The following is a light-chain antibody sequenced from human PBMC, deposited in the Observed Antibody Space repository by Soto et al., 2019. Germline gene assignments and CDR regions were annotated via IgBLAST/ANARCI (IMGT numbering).Light chain of an antibody. J-gene: IGKJ2*01. CDR3: QKYNSAPYT. V-gene: IGKV1-27*01. Sequence: DIQMTQSPSSLSASVGDRVTITCRASQGIRNYLAWYQQKPGKVPKLLIYAASTLQSGVPSRFSGSGSGTDFSLTISSLQPEDVATYFCQKYNSAPYTFGQGTKLKIK. CDR2: AAS. CDR1: QGIRNY.